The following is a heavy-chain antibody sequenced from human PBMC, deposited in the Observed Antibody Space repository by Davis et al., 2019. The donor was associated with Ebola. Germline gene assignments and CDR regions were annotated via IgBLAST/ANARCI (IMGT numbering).Heavy chain of an antibody. Sequence: GESLKISCKDSGNSFTSHWIGWVRQMPGKGLEWMGLIYTGDSDTRYSPSFQGQVTISADKSISTAYLQWSSLKASDTAMYYCARHTPADYDILTPADYWGQGTLVTVSS. CDR3: ARHTPADYDILTPADY. J-gene: IGHJ4*02. V-gene: IGHV5-51*01. CDR1: GNSFTSHW. D-gene: IGHD3-9*01. CDR2: IYTGDSDT.